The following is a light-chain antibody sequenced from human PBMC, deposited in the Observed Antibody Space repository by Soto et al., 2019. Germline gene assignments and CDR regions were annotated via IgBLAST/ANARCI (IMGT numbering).Light chain of an antibody. Sequence: EIVLTQSPATLSLSPGEIATLSCRASQSVRGYLAWYQQKPGQAPRLLIYDASNRATGIPARFSGSGSGTDFTLTISSLEPEDFAVYYCQQRSNWLLTFGGGTKVDIK. J-gene: IGKJ4*01. CDR3: QQRSNWLLT. CDR1: QSVRGY. V-gene: IGKV3-11*01. CDR2: DAS.